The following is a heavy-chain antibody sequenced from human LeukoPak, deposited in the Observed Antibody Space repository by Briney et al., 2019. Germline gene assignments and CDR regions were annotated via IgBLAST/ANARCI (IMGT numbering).Heavy chain of an antibody. Sequence: ASVKVSCKASGYTFTSYGISWVRQAPGQGLEWMGWISAYNGNTNYAQKPQGRVTMTTDTSTSTAYMELRSLRSDDTAVYYCARDSVRTNDRIRQKTYYYDSSGSAYFDYWGQGTLVTVSS. J-gene: IGHJ4*02. V-gene: IGHV1-18*01. CDR3: ARDSVRTNDRIRQKTYYYDSSGSAYFDY. D-gene: IGHD3-22*01. CDR1: GYTFTSYG. CDR2: ISAYNGNT.